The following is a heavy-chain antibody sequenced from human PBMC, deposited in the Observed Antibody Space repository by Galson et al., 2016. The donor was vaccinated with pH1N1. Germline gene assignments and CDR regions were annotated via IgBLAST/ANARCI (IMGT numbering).Heavy chain of an antibody. CDR1: GFSLSTSGVG. D-gene: IGHD3-3*01. J-gene: IGHJ5*01. Sequence: PALVKPTQTLTLTCTFSGFSLSTSGVGVGWIRQPPEKALEWLGDICWNDEKRYSPSLRNSLTITKDASKNQVVLTMTNVDPVDTATYFCAHRRSPYVDFCGGPNWFDSWGQGTLVIVSS. V-gene: IGHV2-5*01. CDR3: AHRRSPYVDFCGGPNWFDS. CDR2: ICWNDEK.